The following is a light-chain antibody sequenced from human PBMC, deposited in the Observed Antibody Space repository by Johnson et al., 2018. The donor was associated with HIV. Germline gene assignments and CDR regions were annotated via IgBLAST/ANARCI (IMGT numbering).Light chain of an antibody. CDR1: SSNIGNNY. CDR2: DNN. Sequence: QSVLTQPPSMSAAPGQRVTISCSGSSSNIGNNYVSWYQQVPGAAPKLLIYDNNRRPSGIPDRFSGSKSGTSATLGITGLQTGDEADYYCGALDSTLRTAFFGTGPKVTVL. CDR3: GALDSTLRTAF. V-gene: IGLV1-51*01. J-gene: IGLJ1*01.